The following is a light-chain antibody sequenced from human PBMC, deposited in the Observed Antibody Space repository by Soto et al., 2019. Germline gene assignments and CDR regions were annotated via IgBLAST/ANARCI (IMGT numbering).Light chain of an antibody. V-gene: IGLV2-14*03. J-gene: IGLJ2*01. CDR1: SSDVGGYNY. Sequence: QSALTQPASVSGSPGQSITISCTGTSSDVGGYNYVSWYQEHPGKAPKLMIYDVSNRPSGVSNRFSGSKSGNTASLTLSGLQAEDEADYYCSSYTSSSTLVFGGGTKLTV. CDR3: SSYTSSSTLV. CDR2: DVS.